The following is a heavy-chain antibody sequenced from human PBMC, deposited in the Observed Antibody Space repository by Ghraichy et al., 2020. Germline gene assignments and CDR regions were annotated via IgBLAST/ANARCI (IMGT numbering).Heavy chain of an antibody. CDR2: ISYDGSDK. CDR1: GFTFRKYG. D-gene: IGHD3-22*01. CDR3: AKERDTSGYYSFRGDYYGMDV. Sequence: LSLTCAASGFTFRKYGMHWVRQAPGKGLEWVAVISYDGSDKNYADSGRFSISRDNSKNTLFLQMNSLRTEDTAVYYCAKERDTSGYYSFRGDYYGMDVWGQGTTVTGSS. J-gene: IGHJ6*02. V-gene: IGHV3-30*18.